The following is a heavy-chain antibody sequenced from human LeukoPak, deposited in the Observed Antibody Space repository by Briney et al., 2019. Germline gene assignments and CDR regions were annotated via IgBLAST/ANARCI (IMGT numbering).Heavy chain of an antibody. D-gene: IGHD5-18*01. CDR2: IYHSGST. CDR1: GYSISSGYY. Sequence: SETLSLTCTVSGYSISSGYYWGWIRQPPGKGLEWIGIIYHSGSTYFNPSLKSRVTISVDASKNQFSLKLTSVTAADTAVYYCARDVPTVQLWRTDAFDIWGQGTMVTVSS. CDR3: ARDVPTVQLWRTDAFDI. V-gene: IGHV4-38-2*02. J-gene: IGHJ3*02.